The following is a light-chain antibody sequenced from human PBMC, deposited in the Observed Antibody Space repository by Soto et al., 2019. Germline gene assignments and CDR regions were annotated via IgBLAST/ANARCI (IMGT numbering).Light chain of an antibody. J-gene: IGLJ2*01. V-gene: IGLV2-8*01. CDR1: SSDVGGYDF. Sequence: QSALTQPPSASGSPGQSVPISCTGTSSDVGGYDFVSWYQQHPGKAPKLIIYEVNKRPLGVPDRFTGSKSGNTASLTVSGFQADDEAYYHCTSSAGSNNVLFVEGTQLTVL. CDR2: EVN. CDR3: TSSAGSNNVL.